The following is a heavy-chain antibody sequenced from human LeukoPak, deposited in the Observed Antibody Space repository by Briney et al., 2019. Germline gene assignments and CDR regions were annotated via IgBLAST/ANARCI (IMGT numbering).Heavy chain of an antibody. D-gene: IGHD2-15*01. CDR1: GFTVSSSY. V-gene: IGHV3-53*01. J-gene: IGHJ4*02. CDR2: IYGGAST. CDR3: ARDLGYCSGGSCYGFDY. Sequence: GGSLRLSCAASGFTVSSSYMSWVRQAPGKGLEWVSVIYGGASTYYADSVKGRFTVSRDNSENTLYLQMNSLRAKDTAVYYCARDLGYCSGGSCYGFDYWGQGTLVTVSS.